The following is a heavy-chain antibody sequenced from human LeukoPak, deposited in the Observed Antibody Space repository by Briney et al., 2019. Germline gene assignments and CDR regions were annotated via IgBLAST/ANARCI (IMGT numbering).Heavy chain of an antibody. D-gene: IGHD3-10*01. V-gene: IGHV1-8*01. CDR1: GYMFTSYD. CDR3: ARVSSSDVH. CDR2: MNPNNGNT. Sequence: ASVKVSCKASGYMFTSYDINWVRQATGQGLEWMGWMNPNNGNTDYAQKFQGRVTMTRNICISTAYMELSSLRSEDTAVYYCARVSSSDVHWGQGTLVTVSS. J-gene: IGHJ4*02.